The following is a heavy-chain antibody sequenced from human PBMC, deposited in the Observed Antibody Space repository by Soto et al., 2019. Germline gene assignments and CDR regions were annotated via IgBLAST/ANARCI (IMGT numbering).Heavy chain of an antibody. CDR3: ARDSDVDGDYAPAGFDY. Sequence: PGGSLRLSCAASGFTFSSYAMHWVRQAPGKGLEWVAVISCDGSNKYYADSVKGRFTISRDNSKNTLYLQMNSLRAEDTAVYYCARDSDVDGDYAPAGFDYWGQGTLVTSPQ. D-gene: IGHD4-17*01. CDR2: ISCDGSNK. J-gene: IGHJ4*02. CDR1: GFTFSSYA. V-gene: IGHV3-30-3*01.